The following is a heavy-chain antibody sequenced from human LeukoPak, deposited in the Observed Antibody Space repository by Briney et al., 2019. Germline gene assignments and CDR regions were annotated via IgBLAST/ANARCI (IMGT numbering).Heavy chain of an antibody. CDR2: ISPSGAST. Sequence: VASVKVSCKASGYTFTNYYMHWVRQAPGQGLEWMGMISPSGASTSYAQKFQGRVTMTRDVSTSTVYMEPSSLRSEDTAVYYCARHTTGYNSPRDSFNIWGQGTMVTVSS. CDR1: GYTFTNYY. V-gene: IGHV1-46*01. J-gene: IGHJ3*02. CDR3: ARHTTGYNSPRDSFNI. D-gene: IGHD1-1*01.